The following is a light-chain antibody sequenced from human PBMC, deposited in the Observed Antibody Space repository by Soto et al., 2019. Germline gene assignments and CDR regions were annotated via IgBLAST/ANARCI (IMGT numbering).Light chain of an antibody. CDR3: QQYGSSPQT. CDR1: QNVSSNL. Sequence: IVLKQSPGTLSLTPGERATLSCRASQNVSSNLLVWYQQHPGQAPRLLIYGASSRATGIPDRFSGSGSGTDFTLTISRLEPEDFAVYYCQQYGSSPQTFGQGTKVDIK. J-gene: IGKJ1*01. CDR2: GAS. V-gene: IGKV3-20*01.